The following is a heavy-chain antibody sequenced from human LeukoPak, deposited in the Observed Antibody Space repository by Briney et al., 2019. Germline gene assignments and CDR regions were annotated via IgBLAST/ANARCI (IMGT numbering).Heavy chain of an antibody. CDR1: GYTFTGYY. V-gene: IGHV1-2*06. CDR2: INPNSGGT. Sequence: ASVKVSCKASGYTFTGYYMHWVRQAPGQGLEWMGRINPNSGGTNYAQKFQGRVTMTRDTSISTAYMELSRLRSDDTAVYYCARESRTHYYDSSGYQYFDYWGQGTLVTVSS. J-gene: IGHJ4*02. CDR3: ARESRTHYYDSSGYQYFDY. D-gene: IGHD3-22*01.